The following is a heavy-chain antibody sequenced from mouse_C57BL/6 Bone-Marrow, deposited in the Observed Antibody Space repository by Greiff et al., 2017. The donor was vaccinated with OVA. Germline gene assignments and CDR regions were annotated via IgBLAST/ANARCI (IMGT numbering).Heavy chain of an antibody. J-gene: IGHJ3*01. CDR1: GYTFTSYW. D-gene: IGHD1-1*01. CDR3: ARGGLIATGAY. V-gene: IGHV1-61*01. Sequence: QVQLQQSGAELVRPGSSVKLSCKASGYTFTSYWMDWVKQRPGQGLEWIGNIYPSDSETHYNQKFKDKATLTVDKSSSTAYMQLSSLTSEDSAVYYCARGGLIATGAYWGQGTLVTVSA. CDR2: IYPSDSET.